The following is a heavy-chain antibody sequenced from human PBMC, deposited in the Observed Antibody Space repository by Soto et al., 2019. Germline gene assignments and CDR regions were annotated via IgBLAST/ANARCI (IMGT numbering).Heavy chain of an antibody. CDR1: GFTFSSYA. V-gene: IGHV3-30-3*01. Sequence: LRLSCAASGFTFSSYAMHWVRQAPGKGLEWVAVISYDGSNKYYADSVKGRFTISRDNSKNTLYLQMNSLRAEDTAVYYCAREYCSGGSCYSSLFYWGQGTLVTVS. J-gene: IGHJ4*02. CDR2: ISYDGSNK. D-gene: IGHD2-15*01. CDR3: AREYCSGGSCYSSLFY.